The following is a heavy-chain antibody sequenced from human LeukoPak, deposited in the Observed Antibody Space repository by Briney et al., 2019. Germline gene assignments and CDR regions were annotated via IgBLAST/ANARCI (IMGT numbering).Heavy chain of an antibody. CDR3: ARGGSAMVRDNWFDP. CDR2: IIPIFGTA. Sequence: ASVKVSCKASGGTFSSYAISWVRQAPGQGLEWMGGIIPIFGTANYAQKFQGRVTITADESTSTAYMELSSLRSEDTAVYYCARGGSAMVRDNWFDPWGQGTLVTVSS. J-gene: IGHJ5*02. D-gene: IGHD3-10*01. CDR1: GGTFSSYA. V-gene: IGHV1-69*13.